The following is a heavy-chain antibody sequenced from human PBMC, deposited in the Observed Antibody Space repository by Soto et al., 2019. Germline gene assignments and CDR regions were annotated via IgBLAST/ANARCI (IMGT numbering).Heavy chain of an antibody. J-gene: IGHJ6*02. D-gene: IGHD1-26*01. V-gene: IGHV3-74*01. CDR2: INNDGRST. CDR1: GFTFSSYW. Sequence: EVQLVESGGGLVQPGGSLRLSCAASGFTFSSYWMHWVRQAPGKGLVWVSRINNDGRSTTYADSVKDRVTISRDNARNTLYLQMNSLRAEDTAVYYCARLIGGVGATPHYGMDVWGQGTTVTVSS. CDR3: ARLIGGVGATPHYGMDV.